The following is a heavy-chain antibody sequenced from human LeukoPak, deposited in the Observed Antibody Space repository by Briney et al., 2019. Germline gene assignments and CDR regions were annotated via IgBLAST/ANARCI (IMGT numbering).Heavy chain of an antibody. J-gene: IGHJ6*02. CDR2: IIPIFGTA. Sequence: SVKVSCKASGGTFSSYAISWVRQAPGQGLEWMGGIIPIFGTANYAQKFQGRVTITADESTSTAYMELSSLRSEDTAVYYCARASRATPSYYYYYGMDVWGQGTTVTVSS. D-gene: IGHD5-12*01. V-gene: IGHV1-69*13. CDR3: ARASRATPSYYYYYGMDV. CDR1: GGTFSSYA.